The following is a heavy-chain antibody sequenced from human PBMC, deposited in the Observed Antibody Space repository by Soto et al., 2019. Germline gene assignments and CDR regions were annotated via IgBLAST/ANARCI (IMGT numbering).Heavy chain of an antibody. CDR3: ARHYSSGSRNWFDP. Sequence: SETLSLTCTVSGGSISSGGYYWSWIRQHPGKGLEWIGYIYYSGSTYYNPSLKSRVTISVDTSKNQFSLKLSSVTAADTAVLYCARHYSSGSRNWFDPWGQGTLVTVSS. CDR2: IYYSGST. CDR1: GGSISSGGYY. D-gene: IGHD6-19*01. V-gene: IGHV4-31*03. J-gene: IGHJ5*02.